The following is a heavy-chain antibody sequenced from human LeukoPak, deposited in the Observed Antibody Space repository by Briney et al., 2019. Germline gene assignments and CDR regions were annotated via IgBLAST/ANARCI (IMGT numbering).Heavy chain of an antibody. CDR2: ISAYNGNT. CDR1: GYSFTDYA. D-gene: IGHD1-26*01. Sequence: ASVKVSCKTSGYSFTDYAITWVRQVRGQGLQWVGWISAYNGNTNYAQKLQGRVTMTTDTSTSTAYMELRSLRSDDTAVYYCARWGSGSYYVYWFNPWGQGTLVTVSS. CDR3: ARWGSGSYYVYWFNP. V-gene: IGHV1-18*01. J-gene: IGHJ5*02.